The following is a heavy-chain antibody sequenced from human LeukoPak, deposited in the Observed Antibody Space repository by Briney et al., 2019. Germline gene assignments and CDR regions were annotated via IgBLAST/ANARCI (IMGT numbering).Heavy chain of an antibody. CDR1: GGSFSGYY. CDR3: ARGRMVDGDYLGSDY. CDR2: INHSGST. V-gene: IGHV4-34*01. J-gene: IGHJ4*02. Sequence: PSETLSLTCAVYGGSFSGYYWSWIRQPPGKGLEWIGEINHSGSTNYNPSLKSRVTISVDTSKNQFSLKLSSVTAADTAMYYCARGRMVDGDYLGSDYWGQGTLVTVSS. D-gene: IGHD4-17*01.